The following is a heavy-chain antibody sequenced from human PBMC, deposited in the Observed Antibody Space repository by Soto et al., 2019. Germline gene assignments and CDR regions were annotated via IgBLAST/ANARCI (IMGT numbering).Heavy chain of an antibody. D-gene: IGHD3-10*01. V-gene: IGHV3-30*18. J-gene: IGHJ6*02. Sequence: QVQLVESGGGVVQPGRSLRLSCAASGFTFSSYGMHWVRQAPGKGLEWVAVISYDGSNKYYADSVKGRFTISRDNSKNPLYLQINSLRAEDTAVYYGAKTAEGSYGMDVWVQGTTVTVSS. CDR3: AKTAEGSYGMDV. CDR2: ISYDGSNK. CDR1: GFTFSSYG.